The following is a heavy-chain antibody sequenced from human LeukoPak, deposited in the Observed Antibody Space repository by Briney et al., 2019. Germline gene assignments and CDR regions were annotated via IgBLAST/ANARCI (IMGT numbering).Heavy chain of an antibody. D-gene: IGHD6-19*01. V-gene: IGHV4-4*02. CDR1: GGSISSSNW. CDR2: IYHSGST. Sequence: SETLSLTCADSGGSISSSNWWSWVRQPPGKGLEWIGEIYHSGSTNYNPSLKSRVTISVDKSKNQFSLKLSSVTAVDTAVYYCAGREPVAGTGPPNGMDVWGQGTTVTVSS. CDR3: AGREPVAGTGPPNGMDV. J-gene: IGHJ6*02.